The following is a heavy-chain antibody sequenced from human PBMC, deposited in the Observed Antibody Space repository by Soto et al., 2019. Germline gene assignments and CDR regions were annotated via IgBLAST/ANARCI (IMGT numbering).Heavy chain of an antibody. J-gene: IGHJ4*02. Sequence: PVGSLRLSCAASGFTFRSKWMSWVRQAPGKGLEWVANIKQDGSEKYYVDSVKGRFTISRDNAKNSLYLQMNSLRAEETAVYYCATSGGGWLQPPVWGQGTLVTVSS. V-gene: IGHV3-7*03. CDR1: GFTFRSKW. D-gene: IGHD5-12*01. CDR2: IKQDGSEK. CDR3: ATSGGGWLQPPV.